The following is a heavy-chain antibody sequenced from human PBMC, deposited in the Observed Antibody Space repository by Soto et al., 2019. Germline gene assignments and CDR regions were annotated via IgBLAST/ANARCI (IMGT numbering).Heavy chain of an antibody. V-gene: IGHV3-49*03. J-gene: IGHJ3*02. CDR3: TRAIRLSGDAFDI. D-gene: IGHD3-3*01. Sequence: GGSLRLSCSTSGFTLSDYPMSWFRQAPGKGLEWVAYTRTAAYGGTTEYAASVKDRFTISRDDSERTASLQMSSLRTEDTAMYYCTRAIRLSGDAFDIWGHGTMVTVSS. CDR1: GFTLSDYP. CDR2: TRTAAYGGTT.